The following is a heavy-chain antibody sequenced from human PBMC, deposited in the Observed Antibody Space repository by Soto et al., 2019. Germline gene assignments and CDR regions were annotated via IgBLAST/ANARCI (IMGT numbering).Heavy chain of an antibody. V-gene: IGHV3-30*18. D-gene: IGHD1-7*01. CDR1: GFTFSSYG. CDR2: ISYDGSNK. CDR3: AKDGNKPELELRRYYFDY. J-gene: IGHJ4*02. Sequence: PGGSLRLSCAASGFTFSSYGMHWVRQAPGKGLEWVAVISYDGSNKYYANSVKGRFTISRDNSKNTLYPQMNSLRAEDTAVYYCAKDGNKPELELRRYYFDYWGQGTLVTVSS.